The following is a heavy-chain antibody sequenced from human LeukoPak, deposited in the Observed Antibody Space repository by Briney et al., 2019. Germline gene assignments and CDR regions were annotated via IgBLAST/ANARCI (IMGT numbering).Heavy chain of an antibody. V-gene: IGHV1-18*01. CDR3: ARDHSPSSGHKYFDY. J-gene: IGHJ4*02. D-gene: IGHD3-22*01. Sequence: ASVKVSCKASGYTFTSYGITWVRQAPGQGLEWMGWISGYSGSTNYAQKFQGRVTVTTDTSTSTAYMDLRSLTSDDTALYYCARDHSPSSGHKYFDYWGQGTLVTASS. CDR1: GYTFTSYG. CDR2: ISGYSGST.